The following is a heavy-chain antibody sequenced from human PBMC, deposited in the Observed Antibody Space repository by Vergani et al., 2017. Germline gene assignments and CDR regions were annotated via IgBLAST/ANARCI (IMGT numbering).Heavy chain of an antibody. V-gene: IGHV3-33*01. Sequence: QVQLVESGGGVVQPGRSLRLSCAASGFTFSSYGMHWVRQAPGKGLEWVAVIWYDGSNKYYADSVKGRFTISRDNSKNTLYLQMNSLRAEDTAVYYCAREIDSMVRGYSDYWGQGTLVTVSS. CDR1: GFTFSSYG. CDR3: AREIDSMVRGYSDY. J-gene: IGHJ4*02. CDR2: IWYDGSNK. D-gene: IGHD3-22*01.